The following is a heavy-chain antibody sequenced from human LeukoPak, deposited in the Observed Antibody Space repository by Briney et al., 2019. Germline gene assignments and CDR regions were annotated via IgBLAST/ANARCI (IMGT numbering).Heavy chain of an antibody. CDR2: ISYDGYEK. V-gene: IGHV3-30-3*01. Sequence: GGSLRLSCAASGFTFGSYSMHWVRQAPGKGLEWVAVISYDGYEKNYGDPVKGRFTISRESFKSTLFLQMNSLRAEDTAVYYCARDKNAYHSFDSWGQGTLVIVSS. D-gene: IGHD2-2*01. CDR3: ARDKNAYHSFDS. J-gene: IGHJ4*02. CDR1: GFTFGSYS.